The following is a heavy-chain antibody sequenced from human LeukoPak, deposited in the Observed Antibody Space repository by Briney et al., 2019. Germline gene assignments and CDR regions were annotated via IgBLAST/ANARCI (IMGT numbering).Heavy chain of an antibody. J-gene: IGHJ4*02. Sequence: PSETLSLTCTVSGYSISSGYYWGWIRQPPGKGLEWIGSIYHSGRTYYNPSLKSRVTISVDTSKNQFSLKLSSVTAADTAVYYCARDSGYCSGGSCPSLYWGQGTLVTVSS. CDR3: ARDSGYCSGGSCPSLY. V-gene: IGHV4-38-2*02. D-gene: IGHD2-15*01. CDR2: IYHSGRT. CDR1: GYSISSGYY.